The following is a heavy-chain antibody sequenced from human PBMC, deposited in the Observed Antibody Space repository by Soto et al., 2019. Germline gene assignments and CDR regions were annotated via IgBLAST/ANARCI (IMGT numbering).Heavy chain of an antibody. CDR1: GFIFSTYA. CDR2: ISYDGNSN. D-gene: IGHD6-13*01. CDR3: ARDSVPLAGTSWAGNRLDP. Sequence: QVQLVESGGGVVQPGGSLRLSCAASGFIFSTYAMYWVRQTPGKGLEWVAVISYDGNSNFYTDSVKGRFTISRDNSRNTSYLQMNNLRTEDTALYFCARDSVPLAGTSWAGNRLDPWGQGTLVTVSS. J-gene: IGHJ5*02. V-gene: IGHV3-30-3*01.